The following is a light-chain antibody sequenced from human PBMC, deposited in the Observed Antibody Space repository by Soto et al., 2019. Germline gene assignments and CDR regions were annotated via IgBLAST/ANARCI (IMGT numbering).Light chain of an antibody. CDR1: QSLSRD. V-gene: IGKV3-11*01. J-gene: IGKJ5*01. CDR2: EAS. CDR3: QQRSNWPIT. Sequence: EIVLTQSPATLSLSPGERATLSCRASQSLSRDLAWYLQKPGQAPRLRIYEASISATGIPARISGSGSGTDFTLTITSLDPEDFAVYYCQQRSNWPITCGQGTRLEIK.